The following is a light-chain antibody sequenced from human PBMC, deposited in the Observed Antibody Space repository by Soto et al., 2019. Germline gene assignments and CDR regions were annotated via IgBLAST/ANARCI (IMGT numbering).Light chain of an antibody. CDR1: QSVSSSY. V-gene: IGKV3-20*01. Sequence: EIVLTQSPGTLSLSLGERATLSCRASQSVSSSYLAWYQQKPGQAPRLLIYAASSRATGIPDRFSGSGSGTDFTLTISRLEPEDFAVYYCQQHGSSPEWTFGQGTKVDIK. CDR3: QQHGSSPEWT. J-gene: IGKJ1*01. CDR2: AAS.